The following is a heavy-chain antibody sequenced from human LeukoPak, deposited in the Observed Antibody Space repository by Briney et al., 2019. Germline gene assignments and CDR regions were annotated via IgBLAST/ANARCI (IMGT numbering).Heavy chain of an antibody. CDR1: GFTFNNAW. J-gene: IGHJ4*02. D-gene: IGHD6-13*01. CDR3: ILAAAGPAY. V-gene: IGHV3-15*01. Sequence: GGSLRLSCAASGFTFNNAWMSWVRQAPGKGLEWVGRIRGKTDGGTTDYAAPVQGRFTISRDESKNTLYLQMSSLKTEDTAVYYCILAAAGPAYWGQGTLVTVSS. CDR2: IRGKTDGGTT.